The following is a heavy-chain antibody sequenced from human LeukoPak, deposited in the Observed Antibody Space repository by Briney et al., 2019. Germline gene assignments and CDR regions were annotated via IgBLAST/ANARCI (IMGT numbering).Heavy chain of an antibody. D-gene: IGHD3/OR15-3a*01. V-gene: IGHV4-59*01. CDR3: ARGLAGAFDI. J-gene: IGHJ3*02. CDR1: GFTFSSYS. Sequence: GSLRLSCAASGFTFSSYSMNWVRQAPGKGLEWIGYIYYSGSTYYNPSLKSRVTISVDTSKNQFSLKLSSVTAADTAVYYCARGLAGAFDIWGQGTMVTVSS. CDR2: IYYSGST.